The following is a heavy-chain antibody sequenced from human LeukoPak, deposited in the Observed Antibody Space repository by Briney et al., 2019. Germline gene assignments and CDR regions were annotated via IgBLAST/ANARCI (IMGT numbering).Heavy chain of an antibody. CDR1: GGTFSSYA. D-gene: IGHD5-18*01. CDR3: ARGGGYSYGPRRPFDY. J-gene: IGHJ4*02. CDR2: IIPIFGTA. V-gene: IGHV1-69*13. Sequence: ASVKVSCKASGGTFSSYAISWVRQAPGQGLEWMGGIIPIFGTANYAQKFQGRVTITADESTSTAYMELSSLRSEDTAVYYCARGGGYSYGPRRPFDYWGQGTLVTVSS.